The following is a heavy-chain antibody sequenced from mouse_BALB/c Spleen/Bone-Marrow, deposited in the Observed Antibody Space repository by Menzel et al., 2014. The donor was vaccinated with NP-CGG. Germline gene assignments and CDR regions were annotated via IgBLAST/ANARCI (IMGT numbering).Heavy chain of an antibody. D-gene: IGHD2-4*01. J-gene: IGHJ3*01. CDR3: AREATMITWFAY. Sequence: VKLQESGPGLVAPSQSLSITCTVSGFSLTGYGVHWVRQPPGKGLEWLGVIWAGGSTNYNSALMSRLSISKDNSKSQVFLKMNSLQTDDTAMYYCAREATMITWFAYWGQGTLVTVSA. CDR1: GFSLTGYG. CDR2: IWAGGST. V-gene: IGHV2-9*02.